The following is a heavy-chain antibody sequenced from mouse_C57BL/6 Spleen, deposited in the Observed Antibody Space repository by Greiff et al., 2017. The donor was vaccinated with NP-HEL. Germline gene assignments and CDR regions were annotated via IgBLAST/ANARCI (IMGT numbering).Heavy chain of an antibody. CDR3: ARWPLYYSNSYYYPMDY. CDR1: GYTFTSYW. CDR2: IDPSDSYT. V-gene: IGHV1-50*01. J-gene: IGHJ4*01. D-gene: IGHD2-5*01. Sequence: QVQLQQPGAELVKPGASVKLSCKASGYTFTSYWMQWVKQRPGQGLEWIGEIDPSDSYTNYNQKFKGKATLTVDTSSSTAYMQLSSLTSEDSAVYYCARWPLYYSNSYYYPMDYWGQGTSVTVSS.